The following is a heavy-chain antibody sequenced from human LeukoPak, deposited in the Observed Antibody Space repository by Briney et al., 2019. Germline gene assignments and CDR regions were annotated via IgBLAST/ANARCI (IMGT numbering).Heavy chain of an antibody. D-gene: IGHD6-6*01. V-gene: IGHV1-18*01. CDR1: GYTFTSYG. J-gene: IGHJ4*02. CDR2: ISAYNGNT. CDR3: ARRTYSSSSGILDY. Sequence: WASVKVSCKASGYTFTSYGISWVRQAPGQGLEWMGWISAYNGNTNYAQKLQGRVAMTTDTSTSTAYMELRSLRSDDTAVYYCARRTYSSSSGILDYWGQGTLVTVSS.